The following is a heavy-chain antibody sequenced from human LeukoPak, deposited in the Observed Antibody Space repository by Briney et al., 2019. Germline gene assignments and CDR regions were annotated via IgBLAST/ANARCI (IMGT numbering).Heavy chain of an antibody. V-gene: IGHV3-11*06. CDR3: ARVRAIVVVPAALYYFDY. D-gene: IGHD2-2*01. CDR2: ISSSSYT. CDR1: GFTFSDYY. Sequence: GGSLRLSCAASGFTFSDYYMSWIRQAPGKGLEWVSYISSSSYTNYADSVKGRFTISRDNAKNSLYLQMSSLRAEDTAVYYCARVRAIVVVPAALYYFDYWGQGTLVTVSS. J-gene: IGHJ4*02.